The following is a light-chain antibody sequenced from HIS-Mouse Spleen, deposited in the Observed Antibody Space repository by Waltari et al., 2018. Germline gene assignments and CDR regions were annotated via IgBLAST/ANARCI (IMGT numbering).Light chain of an antibody. J-gene: IGLJ3*02. Sequence: SYELTQPPSVSVSPGQPARLTSAGAALPQEYAYSYQQQSGQAPELVIYEDSKRPSGIPERFSGSSSGTLATLAISGAQVEDEADYYCYSTDSSRNRWVFGGGTKLTVL. CDR2: EDS. CDR1: ALPQEY. V-gene: IGLV3-10*01. CDR3: YSTDSSRNRWV.